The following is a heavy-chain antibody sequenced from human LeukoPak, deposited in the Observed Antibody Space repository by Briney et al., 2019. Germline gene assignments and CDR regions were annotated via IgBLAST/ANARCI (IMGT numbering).Heavy chain of an antibody. Sequence: GGSLRLSCAASGFTFSSYAMSWVRQTPGKGLEWVSATVGGRPDTYHADSVRGRFTVSRDNSMNTLYLQMNSLRVEDTAVYYCTKAPVRSCTGTFCYPFDYWGQGILVTVSS. V-gene: IGHV3-23*01. CDR3: TKAPVRSCTGTFCYPFDY. J-gene: IGHJ4*02. CDR1: GFTFSSYA. D-gene: IGHD2-8*02. CDR2: TVGGRPDT.